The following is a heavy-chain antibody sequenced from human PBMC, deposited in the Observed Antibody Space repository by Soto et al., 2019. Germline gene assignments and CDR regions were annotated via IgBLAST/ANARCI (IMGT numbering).Heavy chain of an antibody. V-gene: IGHV4-59*01. CDR2: IYYSGST. Sequence: KTSETLSLTCTVSGGSISSYYWSWIRQPPGKGLEWIGYIYYSGSTNYNPSLKSRVTISVDTSKNQFSLKLSSVTAADTAVYYCARGPPLGYCSSTSCSNPVIFDYWGQGTLVTVSS. J-gene: IGHJ4*02. CDR1: GGSISSYY. D-gene: IGHD2-2*01. CDR3: ARGPPLGYCSSTSCSNPVIFDY.